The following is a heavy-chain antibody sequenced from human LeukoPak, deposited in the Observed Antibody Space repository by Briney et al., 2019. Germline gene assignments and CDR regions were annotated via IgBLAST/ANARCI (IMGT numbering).Heavy chain of an antibody. V-gene: IGHV1-18*01. Sequence: GASVKVSCTASGYTFTSYGISWVRQAPGQGLEWMGWISAYNGNTAYAQKLQGRLTMTTETSTSTAYMELRSLRSDDTAVYYCAIHLGDYYDILTGYSPWSYGMDVWGQGTTVTVSS. D-gene: IGHD3-9*01. CDR3: AIHLGDYYDILTGYSPWSYGMDV. J-gene: IGHJ6*02. CDR2: ISAYNGNT. CDR1: GYTFTSYG.